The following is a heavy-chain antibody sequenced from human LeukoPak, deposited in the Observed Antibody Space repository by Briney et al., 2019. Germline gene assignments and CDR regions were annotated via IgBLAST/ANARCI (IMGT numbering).Heavy chain of an antibody. Sequence: PAETLSLTCTVSGGSISSSSYYWGWIRQPPGKGLEWIGSIYFTGTTYYSPSLKSRVTISVDASNNQFSLKLNSVTAADTAVYYCARSLLPHTHYFDYWGQGTLVTVSS. CDR1: GGSISSSSYY. J-gene: IGHJ4*02. CDR2: IYFTGTT. CDR3: ARSLLPHTHYFDY. V-gene: IGHV4-39*01. D-gene: IGHD1-26*01.